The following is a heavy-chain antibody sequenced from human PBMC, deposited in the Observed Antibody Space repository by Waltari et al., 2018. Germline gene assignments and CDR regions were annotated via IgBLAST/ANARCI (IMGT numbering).Heavy chain of an antibody. CDR3: ARGRPSDDGRLLGFFD. J-gene: IGHJ4*02. D-gene: IGHD3-3*01. V-gene: IGHV4-34*01. CDR1: SESFSAYP. CDR2: RNDSGNT. Sequence: QVQLQQWGVGRLKPSETLSLTCAVSSESFSAYPWNWIRQPPGRGLEWIGERNDSGNTNYTSSLRSRVTILADASKIQVSLKLRAATAADTAMYYCARGRPSDDGRLLGFFDWGQGILVTVAS.